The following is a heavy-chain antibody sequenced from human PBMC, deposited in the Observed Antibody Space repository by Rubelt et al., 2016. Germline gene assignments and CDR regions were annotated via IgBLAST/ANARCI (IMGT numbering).Heavy chain of an antibody. CDR3: ARDFAWAFDY. Sequence: EVQLLESGGGLVQPGGSLRLSCAASGFTFSSYAMNWVRQAPGKGLEWVANINEDGSERYYVDSVKGRFTISRDNAKNSLYLQINSLRAEDTAMYYCARDFAWAFDYWGQGILVTVSS. CDR2: INEDGSER. J-gene: IGHJ4*02. V-gene: IGHV3-7*01. D-gene: IGHD3-9*01. CDR1: GFTFSSYA.